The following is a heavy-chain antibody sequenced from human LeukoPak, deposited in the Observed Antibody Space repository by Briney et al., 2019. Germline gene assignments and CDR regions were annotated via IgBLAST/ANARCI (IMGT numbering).Heavy chain of an antibody. J-gene: IGHJ5*02. Sequence: SETLSLTCTVSGASISSGNYCFNWIRQPAGKGLEWIGRVSTRVTTRYNPSLKSRLTISFDTSNNQFSLKLTSVTAADTAVYYCAGMGGSSSWTRIDNWFDPWGQGTLVTVSS. V-gene: IGHV4-61*02. D-gene: IGHD6-13*01. CDR3: AGMGGSSSWTRIDNWFDP. CDR1: GASISSGNYC. CDR2: VSTRVTT.